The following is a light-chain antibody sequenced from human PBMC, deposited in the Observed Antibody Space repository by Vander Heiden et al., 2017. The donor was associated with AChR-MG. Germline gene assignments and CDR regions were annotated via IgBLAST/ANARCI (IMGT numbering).Light chain of an antibody. CDR1: QRVSSSY. V-gene: IGKV3-20*01. CDR3: QQYGSSPLFT. CDR2: GAS. Sequence: EIVLTQSPGTLSLSPGERATLSCRASQRVSSSYLAWYQQKPGQAPRLLIYGASSRATGIPDRFSGSGSGTDFTLTISRLEPEDFAVYYCQQYGSSPLFTFGPRTKVDIK. J-gene: IGKJ3*01.